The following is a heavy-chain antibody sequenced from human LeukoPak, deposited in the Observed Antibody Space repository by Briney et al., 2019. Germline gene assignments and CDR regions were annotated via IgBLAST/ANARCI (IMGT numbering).Heavy chain of an antibody. J-gene: IGHJ4*02. CDR2: IISNLGTT. Sequence: SVEVSCKASGGTSNSHAISWVRQAPGQGLEWMGRIISNLGTTNRAQKFQDRVTLTADKSTNTAYMELSSLTSDDTAIYYCATTNDGGGYQWGDFFDYWGQGTLVTVSS. CDR3: ATTNDGGGYQWGDFFDY. D-gene: IGHD3-22*01. CDR1: GGTSNSHA. V-gene: IGHV1-69*04.